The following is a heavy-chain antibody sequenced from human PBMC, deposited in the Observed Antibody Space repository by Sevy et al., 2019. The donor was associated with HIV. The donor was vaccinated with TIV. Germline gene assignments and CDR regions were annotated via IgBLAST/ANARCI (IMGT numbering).Heavy chain of an antibody. V-gene: IGHV3-53*01. CDR1: GFKVSDNY. D-gene: IGHD3-22*01. J-gene: IGHJ3*02. Sequence: GGSLRLSCAASGFKVSDNYMSWVRQAPGKGLEWVSVIYAGGSTYYADSVKGRFTISRDNSKNTLYLQMKSLRAEDTAVYYCTTHASDLDSSGYLGRDAFDIWGQGTMVTVSS. CDR2: IYAGGST. CDR3: TTHASDLDSSGYLGRDAFDI.